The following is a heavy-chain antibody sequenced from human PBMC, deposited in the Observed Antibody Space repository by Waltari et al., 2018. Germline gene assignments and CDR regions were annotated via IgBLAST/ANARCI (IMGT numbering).Heavy chain of an antibody. J-gene: IGHJ3*02. V-gene: IGHV4-4*07. CDR1: GGSISSYY. Sequence: QVQLQESGPGLVKPSETLSLTCTVSGGSISSYYWSWIRQPAGKGLEWIGRIYTSGSTNYNPSLKSRVTMSVDTSKNQFSLKLSSVTAADTAVYYCARDVPWGTVVTLRDVVAFDIWGQGTMVTVSS. CDR2: IYTSGST. D-gene: IGHD2-15*01. CDR3: ARDVPWGTVVTLRDVVAFDI.